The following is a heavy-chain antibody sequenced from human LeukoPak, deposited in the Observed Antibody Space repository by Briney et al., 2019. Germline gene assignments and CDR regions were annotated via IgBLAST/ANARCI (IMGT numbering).Heavy chain of an antibody. CDR3: AKDCGWQVPYGYYYGMDV. V-gene: IGHV3-30*18. J-gene: IGHJ6*02. CDR2: ISYDGSNK. CDR1: GFTFSSYG. D-gene: IGHD6-19*01. Sequence: PGGSLRLSCAASGFTFSSYGMHWVRQAPGKGLEWVAVISYDGSNKYYADSVKGRFTISRDNSKNTLYLQMNSLRAEDTAVYYCAKDCGWQVPYGYYYGMDVWGQGTTVTVSS.